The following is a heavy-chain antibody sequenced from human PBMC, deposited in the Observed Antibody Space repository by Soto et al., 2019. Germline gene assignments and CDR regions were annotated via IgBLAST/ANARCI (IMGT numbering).Heavy chain of an antibody. V-gene: IGHV4-30-2*01. J-gene: IGHJ2*01. Sequence: QLQLQESGSGLVKPSQTLSLTCAVSGGSISSGGYSWSWIRQPPGKGLEWIGYIYHSGSTDYNPSLKSQVTISVDRSKNQFSLKLSAVTAADTAVYYCARGGRDGSGYYGRSYWYFDLWGRGTLVTVSS. D-gene: IGHD3-22*01. CDR3: ARGGRDGSGYYGRSYWYFDL. CDR1: GGSISSGGYS. CDR2: IYHSGST.